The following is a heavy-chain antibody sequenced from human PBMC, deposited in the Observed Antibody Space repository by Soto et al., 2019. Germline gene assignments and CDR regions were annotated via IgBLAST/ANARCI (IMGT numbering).Heavy chain of an antibody. D-gene: IGHD5-12*01. Sequence: EVQLVESGGGLVQPGRSLRLSCAASGFTFDDYAMHWVRQAPGKGLEWVSGISWNSGSIGYADSVKGRFTISRDNAKNSLYLQMNSLRAEDTALYYCAKSEEVARDYWGQGTLVTVSS. J-gene: IGHJ4*02. CDR3: AKSEEVARDY. CDR2: ISWNSGSI. V-gene: IGHV3-9*01. CDR1: GFTFDDYA.